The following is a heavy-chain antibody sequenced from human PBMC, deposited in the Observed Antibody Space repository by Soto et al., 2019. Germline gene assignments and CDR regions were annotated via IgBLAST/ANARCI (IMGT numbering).Heavy chain of an antibody. Sequence: EAQLLESGGGLVQPGGSLRLSCAASGFTFSSYAMSWVRQAPGKGLEWVSAISGSGGYTYYADSVKGRFSISRDKSKNTLYPQMNSLRAEDTAIYYCALPPGGDYINYYYYMDVWGKGTTVTVSS. J-gene: IGHJ6*03. V-gene: IGHV3-23*01. CDR1: GFTFSSYA. D-gene: IGHD4-17*01. CDR2: ISGSGGYT. CDR3: ALPPGGDYINYYYYMDV.